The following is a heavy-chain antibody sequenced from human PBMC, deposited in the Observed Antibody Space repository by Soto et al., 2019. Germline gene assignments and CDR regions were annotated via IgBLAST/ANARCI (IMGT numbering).Heavy chain of an antibody. Sequence: GASVKVSCKASGGTFSSYAISWVRQAPGQGLEWMGGIIPIFGTANYAQKFQGRVTITADESTSTAYMELSSLRSEDTAVYYCARDLRWLGRYYYYYGMDVWGQGTTVTVSS. D-gene: IGHD5-12*01. CDR1: GGTFSSYA. CDR2: IIPIFGTA. J-gene: IGHJ6*02. V-gene: IGHV1-69*13. CDR3: ARDLRWLGRYYYYYGMDV.